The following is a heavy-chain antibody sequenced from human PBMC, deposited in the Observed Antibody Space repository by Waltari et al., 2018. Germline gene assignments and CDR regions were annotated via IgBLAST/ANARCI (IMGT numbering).Heavy chain of an antibody. CDR3: ARATHYNWNYVASYFYYMDV. CDR2: FNPNSGAT. Sequence: QAQLVQSGPEVKTPGASVKVSCPASGYTSTGPYIHWVRQAPGQGLQWVGYFNPNSGATKYAQNFQGRVTMTRDTSISAIYMHLTSLRSDDTAVYFCARATHYNWNYVASYFYYMDVWGTGTTITVSS. J-gene: IGHJ6*03. CDR1: GYTSTGPY. V-gene: IGHV1-2*02. D-gene: IGHD1-7*01.